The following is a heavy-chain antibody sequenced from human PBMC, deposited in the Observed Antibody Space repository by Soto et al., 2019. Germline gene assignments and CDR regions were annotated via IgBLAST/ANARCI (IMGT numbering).Heavy chain of an antibody. CDR1: GGSISSSSYY. J-gene: IGHJ6*03. CDR3: ARQEIVATIRGYYYYMDV. CDR2: IYYSGST. D-gene: IGHD5-12*01. Sequence: SETLSLTCTVSGGSISSSSYYWGWIRQPPGKGLEWIGSIYYSGSTYYNPSLKSRVTISVDTSKNQFSLKLSSVTAADTAVYYCARQEIVATIRGYYYYMDVWRKGTTVTVSS. V-gene: IGHV4-39*01.